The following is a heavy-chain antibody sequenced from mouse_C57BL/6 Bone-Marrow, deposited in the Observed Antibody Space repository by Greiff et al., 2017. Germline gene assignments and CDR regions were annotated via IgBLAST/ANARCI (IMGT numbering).Heavy chain of an antibody. J-gene: IGHJ3*01. CDR3: ARWVIVTTPAY. CDR2: IDPANGNT. V-gene: IGHV14-3*01. CDR1: GFNFKNTY. D-gene: IGHD2-3*01. Sequence: VQLQQSVAELVRPGASVKLSCTASGFNFKNTYMHWVKQRPEQGLEWIGRIDPANGNTKYAQKFQGKATITADTSSSTAYLQISSLTSEDTAIYYCARWVIVTTPAYWGQGTLVTVSA.